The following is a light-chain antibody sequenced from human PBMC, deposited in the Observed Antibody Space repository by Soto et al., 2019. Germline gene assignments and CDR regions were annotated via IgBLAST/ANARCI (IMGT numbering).Light chain of an antibody. V-gene: IGKV3-20*01. Sequence: EIVLTQSPGTLSLSPGERATLSCRASQSVSSSYLAWYQQRPGQAPRPLIYGASSRATGIPERFSGSGSGTDFTLTIIRLEREDFAVYYCQQCGSSSSLTFGGGTKVEI. CDR2: GAS. J-gene: IGKJ4*01. CDR3: QQCGSSSSLT. CDR1: QSVSSSY.